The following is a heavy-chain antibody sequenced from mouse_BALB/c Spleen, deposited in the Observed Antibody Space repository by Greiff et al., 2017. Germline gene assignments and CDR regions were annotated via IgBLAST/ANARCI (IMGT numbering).Heavy chain of an antibody. V-gene: IGHV1S81*02. J-gene: IGHJ2*01. CDR1: GYTFTSYW. D-gene: IGHD2-3*01. CDR2: INPSNGRT. Sequence: VQLQQPGAELVKPGASVKLSCKASGYTFTSYWMHWVKQRPGQGLEWIGEINPSNGRTNYNEKFKSKATLTVDKSSSTAYMQLSSLTSEDSAVYYCARSDGYYYWGQGTTLTVSS. CDR3: ARSDGYYY.